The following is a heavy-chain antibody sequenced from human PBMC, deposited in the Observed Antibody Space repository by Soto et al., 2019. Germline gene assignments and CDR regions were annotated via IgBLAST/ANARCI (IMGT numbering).Heavy chain of an antibody. J-gene: IGHJ4*02. D-gene: IGHD1-1*01. V-gene: IGHV4-59*01. CDR1: GDSLSSYY. Sequence: QVQLQESGPGLVKPSETLSLSCTVSGDSLSSYYWSWIRQPPGKGLEWLAYISYSGSTSYNPSLSSRVTISVDTSKTHFALKLSSVTAADTAVYSCARDERGGGFDYGGQGTLVSVSP. CDR3: ARDERGGGFDY. CDR2: ISYSGST.